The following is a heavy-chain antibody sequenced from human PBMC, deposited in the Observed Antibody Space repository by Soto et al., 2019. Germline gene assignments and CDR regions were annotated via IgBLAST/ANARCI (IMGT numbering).Heavy chain of an antibody. V-gene: IGHV1-18*01. CDR2: ISAYNGNT. J-gene: IGHJ6*02. D-gene: IGHD2-15*01. CDR1: GYTFTSYG. CDR3: ARFSGGSYNTYYFYYGMDV. Sequence: VASVKVSCKASGYTFTSYGISWVRQAPGQGLDWMGWISAYNGNTKYAQDLQGRVTMTTDTSTSTAYMELRSLRSDDTAVYYCARFSGGSYNTYYFYYGMDVCGQGTTVTVSS.